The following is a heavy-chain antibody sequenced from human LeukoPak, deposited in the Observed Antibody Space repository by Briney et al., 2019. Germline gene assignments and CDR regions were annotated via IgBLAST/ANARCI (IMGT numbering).Heavy chain of an antibody. V-gene: IGHV3-23*01. CDR2: ISGSGGST. D-gene: IGHD3-22*01. Sequence: GGSLRLSCAPSGFTFSSYAMSWVRQAPGKGLEWVSAISGSGGSTYYADSVKGRFTISRDNSKNTLYLQMNSLRAEDTAVYYCANHPSSGYPSDYWGQGTLVTVSS. CDR1: GFTFSSYA. J-gene: IGHJ4*02. CDR3: ANHPSSGYPSDY.